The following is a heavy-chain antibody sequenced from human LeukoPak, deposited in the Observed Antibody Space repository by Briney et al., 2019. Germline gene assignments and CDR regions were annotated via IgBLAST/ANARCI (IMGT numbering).Heavy chain of an antibody. D-gene: IGHD3-22*01. V-gene: IGHV3-7*01. J-gene: IGHJ4*02. CDR3: ARDHAKLVGLSSGYYY. CDR2: IKQDGSEK. CDR1: GFTFSSYW. Sequence: GGSLRLSCAASGFTFSSYWMSWVRQAPGRGLEWVANIKQDGSEKYYVDSVKGRFTISRDNAKNSLYLQMYSLRAEDTAVYYCARDHAKLVGLSSGYYYWGQGTLVTVSS.